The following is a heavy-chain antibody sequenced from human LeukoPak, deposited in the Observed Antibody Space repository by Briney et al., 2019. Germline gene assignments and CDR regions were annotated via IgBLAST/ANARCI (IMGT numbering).Heavy chain of an antibody. CDR2: IIPIFGTA. Sequence: ASVKVSCKASGGTFSSYAISWVRQAPGQGLEWMGGIIPIFGTANYAQKFQGRVTITADKSTSTAYMELSSLRSEDTAVYYCARDPTGYCSSTNCSDAFDIWGQGTMVTVSS. V-gene: IGHV1-69*06. D-gene: IGHD2-2*01. CDR1: GGTFSSYA. J-gene: IGHJ3*02. CDR3: ARDPTGYCSSTNCSDAFDI.